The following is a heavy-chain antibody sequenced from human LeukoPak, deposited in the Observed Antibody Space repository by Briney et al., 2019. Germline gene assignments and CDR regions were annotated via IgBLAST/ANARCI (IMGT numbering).Heavy chain of an antibody. Sequence: GGSLRLSCAASGFTFSSYGMHWVRQAPGKGLEWVAVIWYDGSNKYYADSVKGRFTISRDNSKNTLYLQMNSLRAEDTAVYYCARVAVQYYPYYYYVDVWGKGTTVTVSS. V-gene: IGHV3-33*01. D-gene: IGHD1-1*01. CDR2: IWYDGSNK. J-gene: IGHJ6*03. CDR1: GFTFSSYG. CDR3: ARVAVQYYPYYYYVDV.